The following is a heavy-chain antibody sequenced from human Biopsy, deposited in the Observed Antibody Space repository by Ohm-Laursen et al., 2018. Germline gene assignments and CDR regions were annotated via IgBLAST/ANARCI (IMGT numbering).Heavy chain of an antibody. CDR3: ARIAAAGWDDY. CDR1: GYIFTSYG. V-gene: IGHV1-18*01. Sequence: GASVKVSCKASGYIFTSYGMSWVRQAPGQGFEWMGRISGYNGNTNYAQKFQGRITMTIDAATSTGYMDLRSLKSDDTAVYYCARIAAAGWDDYWGQGTLVTVSS. D-gene: IGHD6-25*01. CDR2: ISGYNGNT. J-gene: IGHJ4*02.